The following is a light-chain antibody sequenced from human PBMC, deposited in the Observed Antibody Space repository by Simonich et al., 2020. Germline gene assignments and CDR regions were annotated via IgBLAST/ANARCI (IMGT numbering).Light chain of an antibody. CDR1: SSNVGGYNY. V-gene: IGLV2-14*01. Sequence: QSALTQPASVSGSPGQSITISCTGTSSNVGGYNYVSWYQLHPGKAPTLMIYDVSQRPSGVSNRFSGSKSGNTASLTISGLQAEDEADYYCCSYAGSYTWVFGGGTKLTVL. J-gene: IGLJ3*02. CDR2: DVS. CDR3: CSYAGSYTWV.